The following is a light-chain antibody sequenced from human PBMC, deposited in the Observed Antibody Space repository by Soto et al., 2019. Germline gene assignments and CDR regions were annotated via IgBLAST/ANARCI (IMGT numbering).Light chain of an antibody. Sequence: DIVLTQSPGTLSLSPGERATLSCRANESLSTNYLAWYQQKPGQAPRLLISGASRRATGIPDRVSGSGSGTDFTLTFSRLEPEDFAVYYCQQYGRSPLTFGGGTKVEIK. CDR1: ESLSTNY. J-gene: IGKJ4*01. V-gene: IGKV3-20*01. CDR3: QQYGRSPLT. CDR2: GAS.